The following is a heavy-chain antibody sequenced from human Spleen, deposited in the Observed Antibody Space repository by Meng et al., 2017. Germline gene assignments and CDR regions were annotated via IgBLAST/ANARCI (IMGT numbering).Heavy chain of an antibody. CDR3: AREGYYFPGTMDV. Sequence: SETLSLTCTVSGASVSRGGFYWSWIRQPPGKGLEWIGYMHSSGSTNFNPSLISRVSFSRDTSKNQYSLQLRSVTAADTAVYYCAREGYYFPGTMDVRGQGTTVTVSS. V-gene: IGHV4-61*08. D-gene: IGHD2-15*01. J-gene: IGHJ6*02. CDR1: GASVSRGGFY. CDR2: MHSSGST.